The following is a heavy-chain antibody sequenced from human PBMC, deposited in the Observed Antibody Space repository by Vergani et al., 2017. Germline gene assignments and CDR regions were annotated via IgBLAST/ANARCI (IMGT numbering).Heavy chain of an antibody. J-gene: IGHJ4*02. CDR1: GGTFSSYA. Sequence: QVQLVQSGAEVKKPGSSVKVSCKASGGTFSSYAISWVRQAPGQGLEWMGRIIPILGIANYAKKFQGRVTITADKSTSTAYMELSSLRSEDTAVYYCAGETRIAAADYWGQGTLVTVSS. CDR2: IIPILGIA. V-gene: IGHV1-69*04. CDR3: AGETRIAAADY. D-gene: IGHD6-13*01.